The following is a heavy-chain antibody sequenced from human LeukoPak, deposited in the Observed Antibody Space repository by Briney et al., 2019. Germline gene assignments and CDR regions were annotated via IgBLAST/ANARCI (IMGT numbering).Heavy chain of an antibody. D-gene: IGHD2-2*01. CDR1: GGTFSSYA. V-gene: IGHV1-69*13. Sequence: ASVKVSCKASGGTFSSYAISWVRQAPGQGLEWMGGIIPIFGTANYAQKFQGRVTITADESTSTAYMELSSLRSEDTAVYYCARKPAPVVPAASSDWFDPWGQGTLVTVSS. CDR2: IIPIFGTA. J-gene: IGHJ5*02. CDR3: ARKPAPVVPAASSDWFDP.